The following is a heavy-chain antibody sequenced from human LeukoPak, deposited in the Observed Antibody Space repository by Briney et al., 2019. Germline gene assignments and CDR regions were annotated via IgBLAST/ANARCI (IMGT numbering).Heavy chain of an antibody. V-gene: IGHV4-34*01. CDR3: ARGVGADNIDY. D-gene: IGHD1-26*01. CDR2: INHSGST. J-gene: IGHJ4*02. CDR1: GGSFSGYY. Sequence: SETLSLTCAVYGGSFSGYYWSWVRQPPGKELEWIGEINHSGSTNYNPSLKSRVTISVDTSKNQFSLRLSSVTAADTAVYYCARGVGADNIDYWGQGTLVTVSS.